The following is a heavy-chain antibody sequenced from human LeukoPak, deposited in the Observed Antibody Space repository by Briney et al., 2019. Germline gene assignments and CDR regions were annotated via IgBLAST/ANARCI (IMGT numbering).Heavy chain of an antibody. D-gene: IGHD3-10*01. CDR1: GYTFSDYY. Sequence: EASVTVSCKASGYTFSDYYMHWVRQVPGQGLEWMGWINPNNGGTNYAQKFQGRVSMTRDTSISTVYMEVRRLRSDDTAVYYCARDNYGSGSYYKYWGQGTLVTVSS. V-gene: IGHV1-2*02. J-gene: IGHJ4*02. CDR3: ARDNYGSGSYYKY. CDR2: INPNNGGT.